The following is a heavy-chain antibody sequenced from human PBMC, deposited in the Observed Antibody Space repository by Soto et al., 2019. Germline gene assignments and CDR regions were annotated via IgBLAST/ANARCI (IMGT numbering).Heavy chain of an antibody. D-gene: IGHD6-13*01. Sequence: ASVKVSCKASGYTFTSYYMHWVRQAPGQGLEWMGIINPSGGSTSYAQKFQGRVTMTRDTSTSTVYMELSSLRSEDTAVYYCAREESSLGTYYYYGMDVWGQGTTVTVSS. V-gene: IGHV1-46*01. CDR3: AREESSLGTYYYYGMDV. CDR2: INPSGGST. CDR1: GYTFTSYY. J-gene: IGHJ6*02.